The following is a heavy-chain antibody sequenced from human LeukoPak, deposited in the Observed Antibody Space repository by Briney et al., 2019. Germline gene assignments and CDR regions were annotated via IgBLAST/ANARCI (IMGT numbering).Heavy chain of an antibody. D-gene: IGHD3-10*01. CDR3: AKAGDYYGSADV. CDR2: ISYDGSNK. Sequence: GRSLRLSCAASGFTFSSYGMHWVRQAPGKGLEWVAVISYDGSNKYYADSVKGRFTISRDNSKNTLYLQMNSLRAEDTAVYYCAKAGDYYGSADVWGQGTTVTVSS. J-gene: IGHJ6*02. V-gene: IGHV3-30*18. CDR1: GFTFSSYG.